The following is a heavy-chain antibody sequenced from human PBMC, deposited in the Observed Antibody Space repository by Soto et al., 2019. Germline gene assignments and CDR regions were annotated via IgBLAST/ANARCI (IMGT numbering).Heavy chain of an antibody. CDR1: GGTFSSYA. D-gene: IGHD2-2*01. Sequence: QVQLVQSGAEVKKPGSSVKVSCKASGGTFSSYAISWVRQAPGQGLEWMGGIIPIFGTANYAQKFQGRVTITPDESTSTAYMELSSLRSADTAVYYCARNPIVLVPAAYYYYGMDVWGQGTTVTVSS. V-gene: IGHV1-69*05. CDR2: IIPIFGTA. J-gene: IGHJ6*02. CDR3: ARNPIVLVPAAYYYYGMDV.